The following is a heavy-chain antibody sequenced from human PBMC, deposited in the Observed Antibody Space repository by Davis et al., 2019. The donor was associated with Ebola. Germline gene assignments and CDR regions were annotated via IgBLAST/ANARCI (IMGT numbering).Heavy chain of an antibody. V-gene: IGHV3-21*01. CDR3: ARDNSNYYYYYGMDV. D-gene: IGHD4-11*01. Sequence: PGGSLRLSCAASGFTFSSYSMNWVRQAPGKGLEWVSSISSSSSYIYYADSVKGRFTISRDNAKNSLYLQMNSLRAEDTAVYYCARDNSNYYYYYGMDVWGQGTTVTVSS. J-gene: IGHJ6*02. CDR1: GFTFSSYS. CDR2: ISSSSSYI.